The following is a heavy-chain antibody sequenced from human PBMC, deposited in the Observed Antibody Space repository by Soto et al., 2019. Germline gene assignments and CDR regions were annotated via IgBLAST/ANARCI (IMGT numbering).Heavy chain of an antibody. CDR3: ARDTDYYDSSGYSQA. Sequence: QVQLVESGGGVVQPGRSLRLSCAASGFTFSSYGMHWVRQAPGKGLEWVAVIWYDGSNKYYADSVKGRFTISRDNSQNTLYLQMNSLRAEDTAVYYCARDTDYYDSSGYSQAWGQGTLVTVSS. V-gene: IGHV3-33*01. D-gene: IGHD3-22*01. J-gene: IGHJ5*02. CDR1: GFTFSSYG. CDR2: IWYDGSNK.